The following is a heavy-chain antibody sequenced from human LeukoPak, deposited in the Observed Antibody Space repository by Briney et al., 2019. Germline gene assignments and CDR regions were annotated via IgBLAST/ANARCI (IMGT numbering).Heavy chain of an antibody. J-gene: IGHJ4*02. CDR2: INHSGST. CDR3: ARAYCSSTSCYSTQVFDY. CDR1: GGSFSGYY. V-gene: IGHV4-34*01. Sequence: KTSETLSLTCAVYGGSFSGYYWSWIRQPPGKGLEWIGEINHSGSTNYNPSLKSRVTISVDTSKNQFSLKLSSVTAADTAVYYCARAYCSSTSCYSTQVFDYWGQGTLVTVSS. D-gene: IGHD2-2*01.